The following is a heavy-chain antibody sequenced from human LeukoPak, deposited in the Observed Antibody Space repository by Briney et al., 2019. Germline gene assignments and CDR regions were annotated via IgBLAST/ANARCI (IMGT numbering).Heavy chain of an antibody. V-gene: IGHV3-7*01. D-gene: IGHD2-2*01. Sequence: PGGSLRLXCAASGFTFSSYWMSWVRQAPGKGLEWVANIKQDGSEKYYVDSVKGRFTISRDNAKNSLYLQMNSLRAEDTAVYYCARDRGAQLPSSPTDYWGQGTLVTVSS. CDR2: IKQDGSEK. J-gene: IGHJ4*02. CDR1: GFTFSSYW. CDR3: ARDRGAQLPSSPTDY.